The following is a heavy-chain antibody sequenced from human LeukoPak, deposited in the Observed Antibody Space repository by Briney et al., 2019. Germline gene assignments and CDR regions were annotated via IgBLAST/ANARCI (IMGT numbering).Heavy chain of an antibody. D-gene: IGHD1-26*01. J-gene: IGHJ4*02. CDR3: AKDRWYSGNYYFDF. CDR2: IYYTGTT. V-gene: IGHV4-31*03. CDR1: GGSISSGGDY. Sequence: SETLSLTCTVSGGSISSGGDYWSLIRQHPGKGLEWIGYIYYTGTTYYNPSLKSRITISVDTSKNQFSLNLSSMTAADTAVYYCAKDRWYSGNYYFDFWGQGTLVTVSS.